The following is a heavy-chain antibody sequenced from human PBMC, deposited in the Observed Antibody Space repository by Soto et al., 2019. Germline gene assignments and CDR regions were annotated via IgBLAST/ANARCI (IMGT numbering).Heavy chain of an antibody. CDR1: GGSISSGGYY. D-gene: IGHD3-22*01. CDR2: IYYSGST. J-gene: IGHJ6*02. CDR3: AGEVWDSSGYFYLGLTDSDYYGMGE. V-gene: IGHV4-31*03. Sequence: PSETLSLTCTVSGGSISSGGYYWSWIRQHPXKGLEWIGYIYYSGSTYYNPSLKSRVTISVDTSKNQFSLKLSSVTAADTAVYYCAGEVWDSSGYFYLGLTDSDYYGMGEGGHGTTATISS.